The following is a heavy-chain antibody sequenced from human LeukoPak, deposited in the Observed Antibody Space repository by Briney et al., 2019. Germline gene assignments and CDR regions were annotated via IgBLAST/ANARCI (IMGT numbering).Heavy chain of an antibody. Sequence: SETLSLTCTVSGGSISSYYWSWTRQPAGKGLEWIGRIYTSGSTNYNPSLKSRVTMSVDTSKNQFSLKLSSVTAADTAVYYCARDPPQYDILTGSVSYYYYYMDVWGKGTTATVSS. CDR2: IYTSGST. J-gene: IGHJ6*03. V-gene: IGHV4-4*07. CDR1: GGSISSYY. CDR3: ARDPPQYDILTGSVSYYYYYMDV. D-gene: IGHD3-9*01.